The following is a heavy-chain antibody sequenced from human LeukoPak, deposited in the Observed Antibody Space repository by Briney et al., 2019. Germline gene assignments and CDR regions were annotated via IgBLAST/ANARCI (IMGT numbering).Heavy chain of an antibody. V-gene: IGHV4-4*07. CDR2: IYTSGST. J-gene: IGHJ6*02. Sequence: SETLSLTCTVSGGSISSYYWSWIRQPAGKGLEWIGRIYTSGSTNYNPSLKSRVTMSVDTSKNQFSLKLSSVTAADTAVYYCVGTAARNHYYGMDVWGQGTTVTVSS. D-gene: IGHD2-2*01. CDR1: GGSISSYY. CDR3: VGTAARNHYYGMDV.